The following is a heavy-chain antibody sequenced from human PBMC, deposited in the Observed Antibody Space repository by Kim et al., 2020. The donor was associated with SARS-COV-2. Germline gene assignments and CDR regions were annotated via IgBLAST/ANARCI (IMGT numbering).Heavy chain of an antibody. CDR1: GYSFTDYY. J-gene: IGHJ6*02. Sequence: ASVKVSCKASGYSFTDYYIHWVRQAPGQGLEWMGRINPNSGGTDYAQKFLGRVTMTRDTSISTAYMELSRLRSDDTAVYSCVKGARGYDGHMDVWGQGTTVTVFS. CDR3: VKGARGYDGHMDV. D-gene: IGHD5-12*01. V-gene: IGHV1-2*06. CDR2: INPNSGGT.